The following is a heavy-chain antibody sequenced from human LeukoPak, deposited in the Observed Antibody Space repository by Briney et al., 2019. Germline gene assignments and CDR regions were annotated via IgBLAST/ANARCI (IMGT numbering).Heavy chain of an antibody. Sequence: GGPLRLSCAGSEFTFSSYSMHWVRQAPGKGLEWVSSISGSSDDIYYADSVKGRFTISRDNSKNSLYLQMNRLRAEDTALYYCARRGYHDYSGFDYWGQGTLVTVSS. V-gene: IGHV3-21*01. J-gene: IGHJ4*02. CDR1: EFTFSSYS. CDR3: ARRGYHDYSGFDY. CDR2: ISGSSDDI. D-gene: IGHD1-26*01.